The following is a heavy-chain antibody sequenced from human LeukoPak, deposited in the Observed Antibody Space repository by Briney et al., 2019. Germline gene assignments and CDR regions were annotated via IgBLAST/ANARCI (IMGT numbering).Heavy chain of an antibody. CDR2: INHSGST. D-gene: IGHD4-17*01. J-gene: IGHJ4*02. CDR3: ARRNDYGDYGDYFDY. CDR1: GGSFSGYY. Sequence: SETLSLTCAVYGGSFSGYYWSWIRQPPGKGLEWIGEINHSGSTNYNPSLKRRLTISADTSKNQFSLKLSSVTASDTAVYYCARRNDYGDYGDYFDYWGQGTLVTVSS. V-gene: IGHV4-34*01.